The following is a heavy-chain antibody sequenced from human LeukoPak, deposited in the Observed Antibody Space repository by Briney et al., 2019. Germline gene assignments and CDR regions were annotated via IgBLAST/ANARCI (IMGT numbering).Heavy chain of an antibody. J-gene: IGHJ4*02. CDR3: ARRFGGPFDY. CDR1: GGSISSYY. CDR2: IYYSGST. V-gene: IGHV4-59*01. D-gene: IGHD3-10*01. Sequence: SETLSLTCTVSGGSISSYYWSWIRQPPGKGLEWIGYIYYSGSTNYNPSLKSRVTISVDTSKNQFSLKLSSVTAADTAVYYCARRFGGPFDYWGQGTLVTASS.